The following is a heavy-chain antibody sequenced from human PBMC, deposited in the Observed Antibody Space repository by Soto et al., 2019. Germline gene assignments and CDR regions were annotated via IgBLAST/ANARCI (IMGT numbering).Heavy chain of an antibody. Sequence: QVQLVQSGAEVKKPGSSVKVSCKASGGTFSSYTISWVRQAPGQGLEWVGRIIPILGIANYAQKFQGRVTITADKSTSTAYMELSSLRSEDTAVYYCAREERATIFGVVNFDYWGQGTLVTVSS. J-gene: IGHJ4*02. CDR1: GGTFSSYT. CDR2: IIPILGIA. CDR3: AREERATIFGVVNFDY. V-gene: IGHV1-69*08. D-gene: IGHD3-3*01.